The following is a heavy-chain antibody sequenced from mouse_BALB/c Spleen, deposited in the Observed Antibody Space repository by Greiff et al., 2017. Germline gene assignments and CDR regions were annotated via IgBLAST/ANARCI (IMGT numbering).Heavy chain of an antibody. V-gene: IGHV5-12-1*01. CDR3: ARHYYGSSLFAWFAY. Sequence: EVKLMESGGGLVKPGGSLKLSCAASGFAFSSYDMSWVRQTPEKRLEGVAYISSGGGSTYYPDTVKGRFTISRDNAKNTLYLQMSSLKSEDTAMYYCARHYYGSSLFAWFAYWGQGTLVTVSA. D-gene: IGHD1-1*01. CDR1: GFAFSSYD. J-gene: IGHJ3*01. CDR2: ISSGGGST.